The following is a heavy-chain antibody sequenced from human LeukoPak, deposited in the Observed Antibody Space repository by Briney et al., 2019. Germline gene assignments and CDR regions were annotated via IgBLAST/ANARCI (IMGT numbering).Heavy chain of an antibody. V-gene: IGHV5-51*01. CDR3: ARLRDDAFDI. CDR1: GYSFTNSW. Sequence: GESLKISCKVSGYSFTNSWIAWVRQMPGIGLEWMGIIYPGDSDTRYTPSFQGQVTISADKSISTAYLQWSSLKASDTAVYYCARLRDDAFDIWGQGTMVTVSS. CDR2: IYPGDSDT. J-gene: IGHJ3*02.